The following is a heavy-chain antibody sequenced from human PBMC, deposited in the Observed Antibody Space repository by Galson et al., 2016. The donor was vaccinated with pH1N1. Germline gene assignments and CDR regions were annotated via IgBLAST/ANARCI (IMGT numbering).Heavy chain of an antibody. V-gene: IGHV3-33*01. J-gene: IGHJ6*02. D-gene: IGHD3-10*01. Sequence: SLRLSCAASGSTFSSYGMHWVRQAPGKGLEWVAVIWYDGSNKYYADSVKGRFTISRDNSKNTLYLQMNSLRAEDTAVYYCARAEYYGSVSYIVRYFGMDVWGQGTTVTVSS. CDR2: IWYDGSNK. CDR1: GSTFSSYG. CDR3: ARAEYYGSVSYIVRYFGMDV.